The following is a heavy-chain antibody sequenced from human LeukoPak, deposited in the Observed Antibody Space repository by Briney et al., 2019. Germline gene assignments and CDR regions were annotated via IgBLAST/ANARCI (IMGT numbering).Heavy chain of an antibody. Sequence: GGSLRLSCAASGFNFNIYWMSWVRQAPGKGLEWVANINQDGSEIYYVDSVKGRLTVSRDNAKNTLFLQMNSLRAEDTAVFYCARAGGPHTVDVWGQGTTVIVSS. J-gene: IGHJ6*02. CDR2: INQDGSEI. D-gene: IGHD2-8*02. CDR1: GFNFNIYW. V-gene: IGHV3-7*01. CDR3: ARAGGPHTVDV.